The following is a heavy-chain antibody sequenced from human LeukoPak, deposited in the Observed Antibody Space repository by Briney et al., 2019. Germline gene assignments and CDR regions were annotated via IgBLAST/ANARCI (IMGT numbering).Heavy chain of an antibody. J-gene: IGHJ4*02. CDR2: IYYSGST. CDR1: GGSISSYY. Sequence: SETLSLTCTVSGGSISSYYWSWIRQPPGKGLEWIGYIYYSGSTNYNPSLKSRVTISVDTSKNQFSPKLSSVTAADTAVYYCARQRYSYGYSDYWGQGTLVTVSS. D-gene: IGHD5-18*01. V-gene: IGHV4-59*08. CDR3: ARQRYSYGYSDY.